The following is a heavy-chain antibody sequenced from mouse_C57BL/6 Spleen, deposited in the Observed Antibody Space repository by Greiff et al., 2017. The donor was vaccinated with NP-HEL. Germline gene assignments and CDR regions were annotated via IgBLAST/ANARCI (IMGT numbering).Heavy chain of an antibody. CDR3: ALYGNYRAMDY. V-gene: IGHV1-69*01. Sequence: QVQLQQPGAELVMPGASVKLSCKASGYTFTSYWMHWVKQRPGQGLEWIGEIDPSDSYTNYNQKFKGKSTLTVDKSSSTAYMQLSSLTSEDSAVYDCALYGNYRAMDYWGQGTSVTVSS. J-gene: IGHJ4*01. CDR2: IDPSDSYT. D-gene: IGHD2-1*01. CDR1: GYTFTSYW.